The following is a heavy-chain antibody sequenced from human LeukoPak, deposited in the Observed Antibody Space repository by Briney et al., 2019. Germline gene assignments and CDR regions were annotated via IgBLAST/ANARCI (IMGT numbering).Heavy chain of an antibody. D-gene: IGHD6-19*01. J-gene: IGHJ4*02. CDR1: GFSLTPSAGD. V-gene: IGHV2-5*01. Sequence: SGPTLVNPTQTLTLTCTFSGFSLTPSAGDVGWIRHPPGKSLEWLALIYWSDDISYLSSLRRRLTTTNDTSKNQVVLTLTNVDPGDTATYYCAHPLEVQWLVAFDYWGQGILVTVSS. CDR3: AHPLEVQWLVAFDY. CDR2: IYWSDDI.